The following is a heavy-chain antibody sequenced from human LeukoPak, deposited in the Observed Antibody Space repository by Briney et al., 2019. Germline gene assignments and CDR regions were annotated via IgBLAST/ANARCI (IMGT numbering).Heavy chain of an antibody. CDR2: ISYIGSS. D-gene: IGHD2/OR15-2a*01. J-gene: IGHJ4*02. Sequence: TSETLSLTCAVYGGSFSGYYWSWIRQPPGKGLEWIGYISYIGSSNYNPSLKSRVTISIDTSKNQFSLKLSSVTAADTAVYYCARDNFPFDYWGQGTLVTVSS. CDR3: ARDNFPFDY. CDR1: GGSFSGYY. V-gene: IGHV4-59*01.